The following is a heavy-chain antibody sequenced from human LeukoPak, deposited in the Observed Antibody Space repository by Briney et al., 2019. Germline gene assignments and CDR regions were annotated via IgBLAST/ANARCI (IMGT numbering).Heavy chain of an antibody. CDR3: AKDSDFESGYVDY. D-gene: IGHD3-3*01. Sequence: PGGSLRLSCAASGFTFDDYALHWVRLAPGQGLGWGSLISGDGGSTSYADSVKGRFTISSDNSKNYLYLLMNSLRTEDTALYYCAKDSDFESGYVDYWGQGTLVTVSS. CDR2: ISGDGGST. CDR1: GFTFDDYA. J-gene: IGHJ4*02. V-gene: IGHV3-43*02.